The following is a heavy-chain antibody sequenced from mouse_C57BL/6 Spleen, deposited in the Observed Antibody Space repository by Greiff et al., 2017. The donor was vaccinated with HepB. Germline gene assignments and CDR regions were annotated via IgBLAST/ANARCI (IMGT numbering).Heavy chain of an antibody. V-gene: IGHV1-55*01. CDR3: ARGDYSNYGGFAY. CDR1: GYTFTSYW. D-gene: IGHD2-5*01. Sequence: QVQLQQSGAELVKPGASVKMSCKASGYTFTSYWITWVKQRPGQGLEWIGDIYPGSGSTNYNEKFKSKATLTVDTSSSTAYMQLSSLTSEDSAVYYCARGDYSNYGGFAYWGQGTLVTVSA. CDR2: IYPGSGST. J-gene: IGHJ3*01.